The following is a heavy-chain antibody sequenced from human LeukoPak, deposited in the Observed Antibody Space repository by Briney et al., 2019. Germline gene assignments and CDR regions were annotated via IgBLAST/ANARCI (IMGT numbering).Heavy chain of an antibody. V-gene: IGHV1-8*03. J-gene: IGHJ3*02. Sequence: ASVKVSCKASGYTFTSYDINWVRQATGQGLEWMGWMNPNSGNTGYAQKFQGIVTITRNTSISTAYMELSSLRSEDTAVYYCATSSTSRYNDAFDIWGQGTMVTVSS. CDR2: MNPNSGNT. CDR1: GYTFTSYD. D-gene: IGHD2-2*02. CDR3: ATSSTSRYNDAFDI.